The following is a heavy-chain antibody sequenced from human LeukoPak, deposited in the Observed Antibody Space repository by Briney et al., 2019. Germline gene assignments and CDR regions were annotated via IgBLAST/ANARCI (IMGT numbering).Heavy chain of an antibody. CDR1: GYTFTGYH. V-gene: IGHV1-2*06. Sequence: ASVKVSCKASGYTFTGYHIHWVRQAPGQGLEWMGRINPYSRDTNFAQKFQGSVTMTRDTSITTAYMDLSSLTPDDTAVYFCARDQGSLTRSWYTGYWGQGTQVTVSS. CDR2: INPYSRDT. D-gene: IGHD6-13*01. J-gene: IGHJ4*02. CDR3: ARDQGSLTRSWYTGY.